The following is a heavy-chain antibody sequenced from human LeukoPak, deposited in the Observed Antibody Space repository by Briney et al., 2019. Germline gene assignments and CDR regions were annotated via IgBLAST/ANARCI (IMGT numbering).Heavy chain of an antibody. J-gene: IGHJ4*02. V-gene: IGHV3-30*18. CDR2: ISYDGSNK. CDR3: AKDRVLLAAAGNTVDY. CDR1: GFTFSNYW. Sequence: GGSLRLSCAASGFTFSNYWMSWVRQAPGKGLEWVAVISYDGSNKYYADSVKGRFTISRDNSKNTLYLQMNSLRAEDTAVYYCAKDRVLLAAAGNTVDYWGQGTLVTVSS. D-gene: IGHD6-13*01.